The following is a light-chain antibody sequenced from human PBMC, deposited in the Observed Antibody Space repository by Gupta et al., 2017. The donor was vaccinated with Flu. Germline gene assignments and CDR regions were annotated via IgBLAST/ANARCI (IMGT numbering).Light chain of an antibody. CDR3: QQYDLSPKT. Sequence: ERVTLSCRASQTLSSAYLAWYQQKPGQSPRLLIYGASTRATGIPDRFRGSGSGTDFTLTISRLEPEDFAMYYCQQYDLSPKTFGQGTKVEVK. CDR2: GAS. CDR1: QTLSSAY. J-gene: IGKJ1*01. V-gene: IGKV3-20*01.